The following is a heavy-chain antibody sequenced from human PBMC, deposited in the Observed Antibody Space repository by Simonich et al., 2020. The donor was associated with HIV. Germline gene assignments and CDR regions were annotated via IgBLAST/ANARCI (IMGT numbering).Heavy chain of an antibody. D-gene: IGHD3-22*01. Sequence: QVQLVQSGAEVKKPGASVKVSCKVSGYTLTELSMHWVRQAPGKGVEWMGGVNPEDGETIYAQKFQGRGTMTEDSSTDTAHMELSSLTSEDTAVYFCAAVKYYYDSSGFSYDGVDVWGQGTMVTVSS. CDR2: VNPEDGET. V-gene: IGHV1-24*01. CDR3: AAVKYYYDSSGFSYDGVDV. J-gene: IGHJ3*01. CDR1: GYTLTELS.